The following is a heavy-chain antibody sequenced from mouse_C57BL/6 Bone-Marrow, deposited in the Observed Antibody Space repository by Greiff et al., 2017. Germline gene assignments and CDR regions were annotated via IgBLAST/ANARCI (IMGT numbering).Heavy chain of an antibody. Sequence: EVKLMESGGGLVQPGGSMKLSCVASGFTFSNYWMNWVSQSPEKGLEWVAQIRLKSDNYATHYAESVKGRFTISRDDSKRSVYLQLNNLRAEDTGIYYCTGQSYYSNYGYCDYWGQGTTRTVSS. CDR3: TGQSYYSNYGYCDY. CDR1: GFTFSNYW. CDR2: IRLKSDNYAT. V-gene: IGHV6-3*01. J-gene: IGHJ2*01. D-gene: IGHD2-5*01.